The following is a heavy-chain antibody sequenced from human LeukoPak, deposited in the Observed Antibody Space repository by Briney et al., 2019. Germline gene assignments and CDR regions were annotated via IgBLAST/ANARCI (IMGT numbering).Heavy chain of an antibody. V-gene: IGHV4-39*01. CDR2: IYYSGST. CDR1: GGSISSSSYY. CDR3: ARGGSAANRTPL. D-gene: IGHD4-23*01. J-gene: IGHJ4*02. Sequence: SETLSLTCTVSGGSISSSSYYWGWIRQPPGKGLEWIGSIYYSGSTYYNPSLKSRVTISVDTSKNQFSLKLNSVTAADTAVYYCARGGSAANRTPLWGQGTPVTVSS.